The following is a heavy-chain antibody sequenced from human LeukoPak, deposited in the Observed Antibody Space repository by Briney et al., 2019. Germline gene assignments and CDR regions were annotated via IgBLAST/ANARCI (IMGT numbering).Heavy chain of an antibody. CDR1: GYTLTELS. J-gene: IGHJ4*02. D-gene: IGHD2-2*01. CDR3: ATAGYCSSTSCLSIGY. V-gene: IGHV1-24*01. Sequence: ASVKVSCKVSGYTLTELSMHWVRQAPGKGLEWLGGFDPEDGETIYAQKFQGRVTMTEDTSTDTAYMELSSLRSEDTAVYYCATAGYCSSTSCLSIGYWGQGTLVTVSS. CDR2: FDPEDGET.